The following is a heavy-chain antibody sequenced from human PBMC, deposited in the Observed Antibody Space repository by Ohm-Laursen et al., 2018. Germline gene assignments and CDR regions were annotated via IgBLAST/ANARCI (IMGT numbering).Heavy chain of an antibody. J-gene: IGHJ6*02. CDR3: ARGGRRGSSWYRNYGMDV. Sequence: SETLSLTCAVYGGSFSGYYWSWIRQPPGKGLEWIGEISHSGSTNYNPSLKSRVTISVDTSKNQFSLKLSSVTAADTAVYYCARGGRRGSSWYRNYGMDVWGQGTTVTVSS. D-gene: IGHD6-13*01. CDR1: GGSFSGYY. CDR2: ISHSGST. V-gene: IGHV4-34*01.